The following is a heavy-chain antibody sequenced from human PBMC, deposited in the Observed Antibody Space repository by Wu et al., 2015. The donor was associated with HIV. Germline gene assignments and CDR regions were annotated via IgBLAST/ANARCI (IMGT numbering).Heavy chain of an antibody. Sequence: QVQLVQSGAEVKKPGASVKVSCKTSGYTFTNYGLSWVRQAPGQGLEWMGWISNYNGNTIYAQSLQGRVTLTTDSSTSTAYMELRTLTSDDTAVYYCARDLSQRAHYYMDAWGTGTTVIVSS. J-gene: IGHJ6*03. CDR1: GYTFTNYG. CDR3: ARDLSQRAHYYMDA. V-gene: IGHV1-18*01. CDR2: ISNYNGNT.